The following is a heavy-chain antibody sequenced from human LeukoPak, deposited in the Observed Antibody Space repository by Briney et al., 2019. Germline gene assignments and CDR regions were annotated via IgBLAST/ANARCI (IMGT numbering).Heavy chain of an antibody. CDR1: GGSINSNY. CDR3: ARGRQVGNTGYYFDY. D-gene: IGHD1-26*01. CDR2: ISYSGST. Sequence: PSETLSLTCTVSGGSINSNYWSWIRQPPEKGLEWIGYISYSGSTNYNPSLKSRVTISLDTSKSQFSLNPNSVTAADTAVYYCARGRQVGNTGYYFDYWGQGTLVTVSS. V-gene: IGHV4-59*01. J-gene: IGHJ4*02.